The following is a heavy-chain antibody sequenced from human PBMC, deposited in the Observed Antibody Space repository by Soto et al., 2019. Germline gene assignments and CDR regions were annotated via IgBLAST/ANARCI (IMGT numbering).Heavy chain of an antibody. CDR2: ISSNGGST. D-gene: IGHD6-19*01. V-gene: IGHV3-64D*08. Sequence: GGSLRLSCSASGFTFSSYAMHWVRQAPGKGLEYVSAISSNGGSTYYADSVKGRFTISSDNSKNTLYLQMSSLRAEDTAVYYCVKDPNSSGWYSPFARYWFDPWGQGTLVTVSS. CDR3: VKDPNSSGWYSPFARYWFDP. CDR1: GFTFSSYA. J-gene: IGHJ5*02.